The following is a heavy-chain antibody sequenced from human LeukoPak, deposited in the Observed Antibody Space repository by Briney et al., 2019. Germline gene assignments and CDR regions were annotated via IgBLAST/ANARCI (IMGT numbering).Heavy chain of an antibody. CDR2: IKKDGSEK. J-gene: IGHJ4*02. Sequence: AGSLRLSCAPSGFTFSAYSLSWVRQAPGKGLEWVAKIKKDGSEKDYVDSVKGRFTISRDNDKGSLYLQLNSLRVEDTAVYYCARGFQSGDSPVWGQGTLVTVSS. D-gene: IGHD2-21*02. CDR3: ARGFQSGDSPV. CDR1: GFTFSAYS. V-gene: IGHV3-7*01.